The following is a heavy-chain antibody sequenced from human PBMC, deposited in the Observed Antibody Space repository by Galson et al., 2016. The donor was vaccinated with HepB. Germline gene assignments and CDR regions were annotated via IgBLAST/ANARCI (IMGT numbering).Heavy chain of an antibody. Sequence: SLRLSCAASGFTFSSYAMSWVRQAPGKGLEWVSTISGGGGSTYYADSVKGRFTISRDNSKNTLYLQVNSLGAEDTALYYCARGGYYYDSGDSPIDYWGQGTLVTVSS. V-gene: IGHV3-23*01. D-gene: IGHD3-22*01. CDR2: ISGGGGST. CDR1: GFTFSSYA. J-gene: IGHJ4*02. CDR3: ARGGYYYDSGDSPIDY.